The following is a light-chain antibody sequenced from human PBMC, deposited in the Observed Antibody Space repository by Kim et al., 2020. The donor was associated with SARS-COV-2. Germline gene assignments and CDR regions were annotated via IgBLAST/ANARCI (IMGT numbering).Light chain of an antibody. CDR3: QSYDKSLSGWV. CDR1: LSNIGADYD. Sequence: QPVTISCTGSLSNIGADYDIHWYQQIAGTAPKLLIYNYDNRPSGVPDRFSGAKFGTSASLAITGLRADDEGNYYCQSYDKSLSGWVFGGGTKLTVL. CDR2: NYD. V-gene: IGLV1-40*01. J-gene: IGLJ3*02.